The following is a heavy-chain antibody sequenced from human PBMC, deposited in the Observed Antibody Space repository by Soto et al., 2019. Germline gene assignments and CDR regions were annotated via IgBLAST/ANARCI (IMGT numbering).Heavy chain of an antibody. Sequence: EVQLVESGGGLVQPGGSLRLSGAPSGLTVSTNPRNGVRQAQGTGLEWDSVIYTGGGTHYADSVKGRFTISRDNSKNTVNLQMNSLRPEDTAVYYCARDGSGHWGQGTLVIVSS. CDR1: GLTVSTNP. CDR2: IYTGGGT. J-gene: IGHJ4*02. V-gene: IGHV3-66*01. CDR3: ARDGSGH.